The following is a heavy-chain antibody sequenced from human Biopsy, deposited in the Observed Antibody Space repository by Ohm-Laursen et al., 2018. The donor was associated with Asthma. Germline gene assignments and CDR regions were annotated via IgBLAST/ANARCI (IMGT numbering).Heavy chain of an antibody. V-gene: IGHV4-30-4*01. CDR2: IHYSGST. J-gene: IGHJ5*02. D-gene: IGHD6-19*01. CDR3: ARASVAASSNWFDP. CDR1: GASIKTDDHY. Sequence: PSQTLSLTCSVSGASIKTDDHYWSWLRQPPGKGLEWSGFIHYSGSTSYNPSLKGGVTISVDTSKNQFSLKLSSVTAADTAVYYCARASVAASSNWFDPWGQGTLVTVSS.